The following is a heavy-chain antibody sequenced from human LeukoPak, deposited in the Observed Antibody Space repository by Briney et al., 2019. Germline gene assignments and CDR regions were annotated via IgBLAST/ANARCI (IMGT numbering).Heavy chain of an antibody. J-gene: IGHJ5*02. D-gene: IGHD1-1*01. CDR2: IYYSGST. V-gene: IGHV4-59*01. CDR3: ARAYDFWFDP. Sequence: LAWIGYIYYSGSTNYKPSLKSRVTISVDTSKNQFSLQLSSVTAADTAVYYCARAYDFWFDPWGEGTLVTVSS.